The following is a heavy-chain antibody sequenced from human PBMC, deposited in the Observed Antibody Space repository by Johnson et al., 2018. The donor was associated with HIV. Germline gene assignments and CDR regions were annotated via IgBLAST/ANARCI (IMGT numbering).Heavy chain of an antibody. CDR3: ARGGVRIYGDYGDSREAFDI. J-gene: IGHJ3*02. V-gene: IGHV3-20*04. D-gene: IGHD4-17*01. CDR1: GFTFDDYT. CDR2: INWNGGST. Sequence: VQLVESGGGVVQPGGSLRLSCAASGFTFDDYTMHWVRQAPGKGLEWVSGINWNGGSTGYADSVKGRFTISRDNAKNSLYLQMNSLRAEDTALYYCARGGVRIYGDYGDSREAFDIWGQGTMVTVSS.